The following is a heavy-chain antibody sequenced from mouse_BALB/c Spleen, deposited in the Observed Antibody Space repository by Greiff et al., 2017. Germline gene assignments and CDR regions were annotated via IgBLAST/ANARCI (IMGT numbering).Heavy chain of an antibody. CDR1: GYTFTDYE. CDR3: TRAYGYDWYFDV. Sequence: QVQLQQPGAELVKPGASVTLSCKASGYTFTDYEMHWVKQTPVHGLEWIGAIDPETGGTAYNQKFKGKATLTADKSSSTAYMELRSLTSEDSAVYYCTRAYGYDWYFDVWGAGTTVTVSS. V-gene: IGHV1-15*01. CDR2: IDPETGGT. J-gene: IGHJ1*01. D-gene: IGHD2-2*01.